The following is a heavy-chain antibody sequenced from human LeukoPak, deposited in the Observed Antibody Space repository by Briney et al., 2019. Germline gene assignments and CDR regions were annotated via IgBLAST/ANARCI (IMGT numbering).Heavy chain of an antibody. D-gene: IGHD3-3*01. Sequence: GGSLRLSCAASGFTFSSYSMNWVRQAPGKGLEWFSYISSSSSTIYYADSVKGRFTISRDNAKNSLYLQMNSLRAEDTAVYYCARANTPYYDFWSGYRHDAFDIWGQGTMVTVSS. J-gene: IGHJ3*02. V-gene: IGHV3-48*01. CDR3: ARANTPYYDFWSGYRHDAFDI. CDR1: GFTFSSYS. CDR2: ISSSSSTI.